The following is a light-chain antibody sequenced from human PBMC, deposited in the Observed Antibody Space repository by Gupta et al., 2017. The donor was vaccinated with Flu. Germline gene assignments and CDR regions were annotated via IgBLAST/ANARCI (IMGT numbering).Light chain of an antibody. CDR3: QQSYSSPQT. V-gene: IGKV1-39*01. J-gene: IGKJ1*01. CDR2: AAS. CDR1: QSISSY. Sequence: PSSLSASVGDRVTITCRASQSISSYLNWYQQKPGKAPKLLLYAASSLESGVPSRFSGSGSGTDFTLTITSLQPEDFATYYCQQSYSSPQTFGQGTKVEIK.